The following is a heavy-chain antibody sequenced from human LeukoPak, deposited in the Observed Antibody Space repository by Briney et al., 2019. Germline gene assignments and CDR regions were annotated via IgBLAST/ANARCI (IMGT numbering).Heavy chain of an antibody. D-gene: IGHD3-10*01. CDR3: ARCSVIRSRRGDDAFDV. V-gene: IGHV1-18*01. J-gene: IGHJ3*01. Sequence: ASVKVSWKASVYPFTMYGITWVRQAPGQGLEWMGWISSNNGNTNYAREFQGRVTMTTDTYTNTAFLDLGTLRSDDTAVYYCARCSVIRSRRGDDAFDVWGQGTMVTVSS. CDR1: VYPFTMYG. CDR2: ISSNNGNT.